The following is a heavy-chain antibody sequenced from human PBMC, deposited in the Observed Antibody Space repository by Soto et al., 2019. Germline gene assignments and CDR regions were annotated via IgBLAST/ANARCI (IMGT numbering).Heavy chain of an antibody. CDR1: GGSISSVGYY. V-gene: IGHV4-31*03. Sequence: QVQLQESGPGLVKPSQTLSLTCTVSGGSISSVGYYWSWIRQHPGKGLEWIGYIYDSGSTNYNPALKSRVTISVDTSKNQFSLKLSSVTAADTAVYYCAGDRGAVAANFDYWGQGTLVTVSS. J-gene: IGHJ4*02. CDR2: IYDSGST. CDR3: AGDRGAVAANFDY. D-gene: IGHD6-19*01.